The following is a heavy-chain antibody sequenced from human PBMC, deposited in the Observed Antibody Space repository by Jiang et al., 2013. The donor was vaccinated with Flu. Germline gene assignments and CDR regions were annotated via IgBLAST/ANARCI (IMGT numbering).Heavy chain of an antibody. J-gene: IGHJ4*02. CDR3: ARGDIATPGSSIDF. Sequence: TLSLTCTVYGGSFSGYYWSWIRQPPGKGLEWIGEINHSGSTTDNPSLKSRVTISVDTSKNQFSLKLTSVTAADTAVYYCARGDIATPGSSIDFWGQGTLVTVSS. CDR2: INHSGST. CDR1: GGSFSGYY. D-gene: IGHD6-13*01. V-gene: IGHV4-34*01.